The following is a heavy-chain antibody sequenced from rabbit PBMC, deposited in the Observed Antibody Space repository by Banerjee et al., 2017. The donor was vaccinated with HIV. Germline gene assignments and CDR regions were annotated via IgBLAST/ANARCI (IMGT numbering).Heavy chain of an antibody. CDR3: ARGLVAGVLDL. D-gene: IGHD3-3*01. V-gene: IGHV1S45*01. CDR1: GFTLSRYW. J-gene: IGHJ3*01. Sequence: EESGGDLVQPEGSLTLTCTASGFTLSRYWICWVRQAPGKGLEWIACIYTGSTGYTNYASWAKGRFTISRTSSTTVTLQMTSLTAADTATYFCARGLVAGVLDLWGQGTLVTVS. CDR2: IYTGSTGYT.